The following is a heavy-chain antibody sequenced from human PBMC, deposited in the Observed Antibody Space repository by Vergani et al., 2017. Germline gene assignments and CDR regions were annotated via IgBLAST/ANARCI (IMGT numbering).Heavy chain of an antibody. D-gene: IGHD3-3*01. J-gene: IGHJ6*03. Sequence: EVQLVESGGGLVQPGRSLRLSCTASGYNDGDYAMSGLRQAPGKGLEWVGFIRSKAYGGTTEYAASVKGRFTISRDDSKSIAYLQMNSLKTEDTAVYYCTRCRXFWSGSLYYYYMDVWGKGTTVTVSS. CDR2: IRSKAYGGTT. CDR1: GYNDGDYA. V-gene: IGHV3-49*03. CDR3: TRCRXFWSGSLYYYYMDV.